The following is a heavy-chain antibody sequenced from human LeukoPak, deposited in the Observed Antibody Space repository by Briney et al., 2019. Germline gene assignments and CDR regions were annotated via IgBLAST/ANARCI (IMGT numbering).Heavy chain of an antibody. CDR3: AKSNGYGLIDI. CDR1: GGSISSYY. J-gene: IGHJ3*02. D-gene: IGHD3-22*01. V-gene: IGHV4-4*07. CDR2: IYTSGST. Sequence: PSETLSLTCTVSGGSISSYYWSWIRQPAGKGLEWIGRIYTSGSTNYNPSLKSRVTMSVDTSRNQFSLKLNSVTAADTAVYYCAKSNGYGLIDIWGQGTMVTVSS.